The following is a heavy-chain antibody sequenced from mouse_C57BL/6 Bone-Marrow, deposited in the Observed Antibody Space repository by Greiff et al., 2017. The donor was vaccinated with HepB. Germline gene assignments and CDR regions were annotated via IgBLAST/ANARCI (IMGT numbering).Heavy chain of an antibody. CDR3: ATCYYYGKDYYAMDY. D-gene: IGHD1-1*01. V-gene: IGHV5-17*01. Sequence: EVKLVESGGGLVKPGGSLKLSCAASGFTFSDYGMHWVRQAPEKGLEWVAYISSGSSTIYYADTVKGRFTISRDNAKNTLFLQMTSLRSEDTAMYYCATCYYYGKDYYAMDYWGQGTSVTVSS. J-gene: IGHJ4*01. CDR2: ISSGSSTI. CDR1: GFTFSDYG.